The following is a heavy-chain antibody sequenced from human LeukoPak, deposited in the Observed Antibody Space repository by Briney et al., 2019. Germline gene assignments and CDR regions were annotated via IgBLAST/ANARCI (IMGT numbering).Heavy chain of an antibody. Sequence: GGSLRLSCVVSGLRFRNYGMHWVRQAPGKGLEWVAVIYYDGSNQYYADSVKGRFTISRDNAKNSLYLQMNSLRDEDTAVYYCASGGFKGYCSGGSCYHIPYYGMDVWGQGTTVTVSS. D-gene: IGHD2-15*01. CDR1: GLRFRNYG. J-gene: IGHJ6*02. CDR3: ASGGFKGYCSGGSCYHIPYYGMDV. V-gene: IGHV3-33*01. CDR2: IYYDGSNQ.